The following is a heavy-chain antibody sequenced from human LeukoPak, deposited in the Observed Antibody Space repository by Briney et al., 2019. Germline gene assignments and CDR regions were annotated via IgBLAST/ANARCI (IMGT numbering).Heavy chain of an antibody. J-gene: IGHJ4*02. V-gene: IGHV4-59*01. D-gene: IGHD3-16*02. CDR2: LYYRVTS. CDR3: ARYKGGYHGFDY. CDR1: GDSICTIY. Sequence: SETLSRTSTVSGDSICTIYWSWIPQPPGNGLEWFGNLYYRVTSDHNPSIKSRVTMSVDMSSNHISLELTSMTPADTAVYFCARYKGGYHGFDYWGQGILVTVS.